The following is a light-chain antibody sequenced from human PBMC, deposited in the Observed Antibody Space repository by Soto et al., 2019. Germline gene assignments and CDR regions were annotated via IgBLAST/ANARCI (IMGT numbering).Light chain of an antibody. CDR1: QDISNY. Sequence: DIQMTQSPSSLSASVGDRVTITCQASQDISNYLSWYQQKPGKAPKLLIYDASNLETGVPSGFSGSGSGTDFTFTISSLQPEDIATYYCQQYDSLPPSFGGGTKVEIK. CDR2: DAS. CDR3: QQYDSLPPS. V-gene: IGKV1-33*01. J-gene: IGKJ4*01.